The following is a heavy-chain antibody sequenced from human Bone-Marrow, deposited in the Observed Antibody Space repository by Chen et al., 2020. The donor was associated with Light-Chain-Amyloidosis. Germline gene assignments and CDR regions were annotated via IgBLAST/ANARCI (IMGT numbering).Heavy chain of an antibody. CDR3: ARDFNPADSGTYYDAFDI. CDR2: IKEDGSKI. V-gene: IGHV3-7*03. J-gene: IGHJ3*02. D-gene: IGHD1-26*01. Sequence: EVQLVDSGGGLVQPGGSLRLSCPASGLTFSSDWMTWLRQAPGKGLGWVANIKEDGSKIADLDSVKGRFTISRDNAKNSLYLQRNSLRGEDTAVYYCARDFNPADSGTYYDAFDIWGQGTLVTVSS. CDR1: GLTFSSDW.